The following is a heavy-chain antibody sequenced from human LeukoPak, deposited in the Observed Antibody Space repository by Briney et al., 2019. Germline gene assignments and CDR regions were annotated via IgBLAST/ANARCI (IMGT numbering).Heavy chain of an antibody. J-gene: IGHJ6*03. V-gene: IGHV4-61*08. D-gene: IGHD2-2*02. Sequence: SETLSLTCTVSGGSISSGGYYWSWTRQSPGKGLEWIGYIFYIGSTNYNPSLKSRVTMSVDTSKNQFSLKLSSVTAADTAVYYCARLSKGCSSTSCYRPNYYYYYMDVWGKGTTVTVSS. CDR2: IFYIGST. CDR1: GGSISSGGYY. CDR3: ARLSKGCSSTSCYRPNYYYYYMDV.